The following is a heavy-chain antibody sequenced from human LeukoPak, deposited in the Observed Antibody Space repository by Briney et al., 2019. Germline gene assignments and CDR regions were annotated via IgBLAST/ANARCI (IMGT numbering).Heavy chain of an antibody. V-gene: IGHV4-61*02. Sequence: SETLSLTCTVSGGSISSDDYYWSWIRQPAGQGLEWIGRIYTSGSTNYNPSLKSRVTISVDTSKNQFSLKLSSVTAADTAVYYCAREMEVPAASGAFDIWGQGTMVTVSS. D-gene: IGHD2-2*01. CDR1: GGSISSDDYY. J-gene: IGHJ3*02. CDR3: AREMEVPAASGAFDI. CDR2: IYTSGST.